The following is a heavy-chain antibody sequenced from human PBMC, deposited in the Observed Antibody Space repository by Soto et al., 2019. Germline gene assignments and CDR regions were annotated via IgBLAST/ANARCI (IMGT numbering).Heavy chain of an antibody. V-gene: IGHV1-18*01. CDR1: GYTFTSYG. CDR2: ISAYNGNT. D-gene: IGHD3-10*01. J-gene: IGHJ3*02. CDR3: ARTRTMVRGGDAFDI. Sequence: ASVKVSCKASGYTFTSYGISWVRQAPGQGLEWMGWISAYNGNTNYAQKLQGRVTMTTDTSTSTAYMELSSLRSEDTAVYYCARTRTMVRGGDAFDIWGQGTMVTVS.